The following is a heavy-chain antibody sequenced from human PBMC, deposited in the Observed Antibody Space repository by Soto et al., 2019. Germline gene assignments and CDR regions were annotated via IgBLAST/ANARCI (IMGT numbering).Heavy chain of an antibody. CDR1: GFTFSSYS. Sequence: EVQLVESGGGLVKPGGSLRLSCAASGFTFSSYSMNWVRQAPGKGLEWVSSISSSSSYIYYADSVKGRFTISRDNAKNSLYLQRNSLRAEDTAVYYCARDRSRYAMDVWGQGTTVTVSS. CDR3: ARDRSRYAMDV. V-gene: IGHV3-21*01. D-gene: IGHD2-2*01. CDR2: ISSSSSYI. J-gene: IGHJ6*02.